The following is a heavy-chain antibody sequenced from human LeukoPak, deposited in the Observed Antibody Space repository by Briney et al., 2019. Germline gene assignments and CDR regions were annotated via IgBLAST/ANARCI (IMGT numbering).Heavy chain of an antibody. J-gene: IGHJ4*02. CDR1: GFTFSTFG. CDR2: ISNDGSNK. Sequence: PGGSLRLSCAASGFTFSTFGMHWVRQAPGKGLEWVSVISNDGSNKYYVDSVKGRFTISRDNSKNTLYLQMNSLREEDTAVYYCAKDEGYCSGGSCYRTDHWGQGTLVTVSS. V-gene: IGHV3-30*18. CDR3: AKDEGYCSGGSCYRTDH. D-gene: IGHD2-15*01.